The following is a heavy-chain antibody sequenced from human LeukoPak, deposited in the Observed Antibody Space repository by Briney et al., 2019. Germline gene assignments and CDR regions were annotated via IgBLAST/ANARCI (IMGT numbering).Heavy chain of an antibody. CDR1: GFTFSAYA. CDR2: MALSGGPT. J-gene: IGHJ5*02. D-gene: IGHD1-26*01. Sequence: PGGSLRLSCAASGFTFSAYAMAWVRRAPGRGLEWVSTMALSGGPTHYTDSVKGRFTISRDDSKNTLYLHINSLRVEDTAVYYYARDFSLVVGASDSWGQGTLVTVSS. V-gene: IGHV3-23*01. CDR3: ARDFSLVVGASDS.